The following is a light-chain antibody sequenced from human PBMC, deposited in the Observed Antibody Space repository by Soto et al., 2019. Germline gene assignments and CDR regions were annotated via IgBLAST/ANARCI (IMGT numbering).Light chain of an antibody. CDR1: SSNIGNNY. CDR3: GTWDSSLTAYV. V-gene: IGLV1-51*02. Sequence: QSVLTQPPSVSAAPGQKVTISCSGSSSNIGNNYVSWYQQLPGTAPKLLIYENNKRPSGIPDRFSGSKSGTSATLGITGLQTGDEADYYSGTWDSSLTAYVFVTGTKVTVL. CDR2: ENN. J-gene: IGLJ1*01.